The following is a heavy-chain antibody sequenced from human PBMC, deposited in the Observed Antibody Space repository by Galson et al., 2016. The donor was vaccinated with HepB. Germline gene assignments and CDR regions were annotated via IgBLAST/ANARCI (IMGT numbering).Heavy chain of an antibody. J-gene: IGHJ5*02. V-gene: IGHV3-21*01. CDR1: GFTFSSYY. CDR2: ISSGSSYI. CDR3: ARLLTSSSWYGWFDP. Sequence: SLRLSCAASGFTFSSYYMNWVRQAPGKGLEWVSSISSGSSYIHYADSVKGRFTISRDNAKNSLYLQMNSLRAEDTALYYCARLLTSSSWYGWFDPWGQGTLVTVSS. D-gene: IGHD6-13*01.